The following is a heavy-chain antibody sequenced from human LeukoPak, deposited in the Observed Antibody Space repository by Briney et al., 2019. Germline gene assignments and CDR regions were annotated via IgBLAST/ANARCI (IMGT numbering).Heavy chain of an antibody. Sequence: GGSLRLSCAASGFTFSSYAMGWVRQAPGKGLEWVSAISGSGGSTYYADSVKGRFTISRDNSKNTLYLQMNSLRAEDTAVYYCAKRPIYYYYMDVWGKGTTVTVSS. CDR2: ISGSGGST. CDR1: GFTFSSYA. V-gene: IGHV3-23*01. CDR3: AKRPIYYYYMDV. J-gene: IGHJ6*03.